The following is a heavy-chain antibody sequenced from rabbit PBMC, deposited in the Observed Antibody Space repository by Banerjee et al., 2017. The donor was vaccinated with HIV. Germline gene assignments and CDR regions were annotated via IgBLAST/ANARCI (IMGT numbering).Heavy chain of an antibody. CDR1: GISFTNNYW. CDR3: ARAPYSGGAYAGGFNL. J-gene: IGHJ4*01. Sequence: QSLEESGGDLVKPGASLTLTCTASGISFTNNYWLCWVRQAPGKGLEWIACIGAGSASAYYATWAKGRFTISRTTTTVTLQLNSLTAADTATYFCARAPYSGGAYAGGFNLWGPGTLVTVS. D-gene: IGHD6-1*01. CDR2: IGAGSASA. V-gene: IGHV1S40*01.